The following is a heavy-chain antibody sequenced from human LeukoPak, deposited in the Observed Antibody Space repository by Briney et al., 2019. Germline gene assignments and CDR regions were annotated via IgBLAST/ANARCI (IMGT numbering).Heavy chain of an antibody. CDR2: ISYDGNNK. CDR3: AKEEAADGDAFDI. V-gene: IGHV3-30-3*01. CDR1: GFTFSSYA. J-gene: IGHJ3*02. D-gene: IGHD6-13*01. Sequence: PGRSLRLSCVASGFTFSSYAMHWVRQAPGKGLEWVAVISYDGNNKYYVDSVKGRFTISRDNSNNTLYLQMSSLRAEDTAVYYCAKEEAADGDAFDIWGQGTMVTVSS.